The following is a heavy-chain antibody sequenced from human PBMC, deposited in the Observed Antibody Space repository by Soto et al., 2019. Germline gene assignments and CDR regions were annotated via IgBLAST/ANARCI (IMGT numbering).Heavy chain of an antibody. V-gene: IGHV1-3*01. CDR1: GYTLTSYA. J-gene: IGHJ4*02. CDR2: INAGNGNT. CDR3: AREGSIAVAGRGNFDY. D-gene: IGHD6-19*01. Sequence: ASVKVSCKASGYTLTSYAMHWVRQAPGQRLEWMGWINAGNGNTKYSQKFQGRVTITRDTSASTAYMELSSLRSEDTAVYYCAREGSIAVAGRGNFDYWGRGTLVTVSS.